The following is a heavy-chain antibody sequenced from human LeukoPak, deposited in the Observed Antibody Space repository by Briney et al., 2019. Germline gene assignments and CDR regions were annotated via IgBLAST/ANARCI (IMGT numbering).Heavy chain of an antibody. CDR3: ARERYTAYGNFDY. J-gene: IGHJ4*02. CDR1: GYTFTNHP. D-gene: IGHD5-12*01. Sequence: GASVKVSCKASGYTFTNHPMHWVRQAPGQGLEWMGWINPNSGDTNYVQKVQGRVTMTRDPSISTAYMELSGLRADDTAVYYCARERYTAYGNFDYWGQGTQVTVSS. CDR2: INPNSGDT. V-gene: IGHV1-2*02.